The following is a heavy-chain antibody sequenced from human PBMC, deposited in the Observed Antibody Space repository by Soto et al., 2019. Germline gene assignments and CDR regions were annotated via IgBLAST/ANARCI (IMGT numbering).Heavy chain of an antibody. CDR2: ISSSTSYV. D-gene: IGHD2-2*01. CDR3: ARDPSEGRVGNWFES. Sequence: GALRLSCAASGFTFSRYGMNWLRQAPGKGLEWVASISSSTSYVYYADSVKGRFSTSRDNAKNILYLEMYALRTEDTAVYYCARDPSEGRVGNWFESWGQGTLVTVSS. CDR1: GFTFSRYG. J-gene: IGHJ5*01. V-gene: IGHV3-21*01.